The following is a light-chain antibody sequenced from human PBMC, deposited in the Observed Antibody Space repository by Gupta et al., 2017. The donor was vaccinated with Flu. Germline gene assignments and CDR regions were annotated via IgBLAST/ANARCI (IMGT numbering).Light chain of an antibody. J-gene: IGKJ1*01. Sequence: DIVMTQSPLSLPVTPGEPSSISCRSSQSLLHSNGNNYLDWYLQKPGQSPQLMIYFGSNRDCGATVWFSGGGEAKDFTLISSRGEDEAGGVYYDKQVLPTWTFGQGTQVEIK. V-gene: IGKV2-28*01. CDR2: FGS. CDR3: KQVLPTWT. CDR1: QSLLHSNGNNY.